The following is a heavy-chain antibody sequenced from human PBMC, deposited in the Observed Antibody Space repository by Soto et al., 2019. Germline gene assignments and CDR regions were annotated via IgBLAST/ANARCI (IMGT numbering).Heavy chain of an antibody. J-gene: IGHJ6*03. V-gene: IGHV1-18*01. Sequence: ASGKVSCKASGYTFTSYGIIWVRQAPGQGLEWMGWISAYNGNTNYAQKLQGRVTMTTDTSTSTAYMELRSLRSDDTAVYYCARGGRSGYDYAYYYMDVWGKGTTVTVSS. CDR1: GYTFTSYG. CDR3: ARGGRSGYDYAYYYMDV. CDR2: ISAYNGNT. D-gene: IGHD5-12*01.